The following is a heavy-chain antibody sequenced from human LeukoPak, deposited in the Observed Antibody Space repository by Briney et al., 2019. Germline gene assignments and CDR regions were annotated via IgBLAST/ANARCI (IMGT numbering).Heavy chain of an antibody. J-gene: IGHJ4*02. CDR2: INPNSGGT. D-gene: IGHD6-13*01. CDR3: AREGQQPCFDY. V-gene: IGHV1-2*04. Sequence: ASVKVSCKVSGYTLTELSMHWVRQAPGQGLEWMGWINPNSGGTNYAQKFQGWVTMTRDTSISTAYMELSRLRSDDTAVYYCAREGQQPCFDYWGQGTLVTVSS. CDR1: GYTLTELS.